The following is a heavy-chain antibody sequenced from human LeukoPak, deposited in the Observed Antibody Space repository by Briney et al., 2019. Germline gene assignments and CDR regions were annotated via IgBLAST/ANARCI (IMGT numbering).Heavy chain of an antibody. V-gene: IGHV4-59*01. CDR3: ARIEYYYYYMDV. J-gene: IGHJ6*03. CDR1: AGSISNYY. CDR2: IYYSGTT. Sequence: SETLSLTCTVSAGSISNYYWSWIRQPPGKGLEWIGYIYYSGTTNYNPSLKSRVTIPVDTSKNQFSLKLSPVTAADTAVYYCARIEYYYYYMDVWGKGTTVTVSS.